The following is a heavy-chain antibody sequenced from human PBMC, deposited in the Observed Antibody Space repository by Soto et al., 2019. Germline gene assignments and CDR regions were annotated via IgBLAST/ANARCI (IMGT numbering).Heavy chain of an antibody. CDR1: GGSISSGGYY. D-gene: IGHD6-13*01. CDR2: IYYSGST. Sequence: SETLSLTCTVSGGSISSGGYYWSWIRQHPGKGLEWIGYIYYSGSTYYNPSLKSRVTISVDTSKNQFSLKLSSVTAADTAVYYCARDRYSSRWYGFDYWGQGTLVTVSS. V-gene: IGHV4-31*03. CDR3: ARDRYSSRWYGFDY. J-gene: IGHJ4*02.